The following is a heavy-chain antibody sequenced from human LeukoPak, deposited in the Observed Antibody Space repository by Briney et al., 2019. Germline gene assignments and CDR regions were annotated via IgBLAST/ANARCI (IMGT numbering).Heavy chain of an antibody. Sequence: SETLSLTCTVSGGSISSSSYYWGWIRQPPGKGLEWIGSIYYSGSTSQNPSLTSRVTISVDTSKNQFSLKLSSVTAADTAVYFCARVPDGYNRGPFDYWGQGTLVTVSS. V-gene: IGHV4-39*07. D-gene: IGHD2-21*02. CDR2: IYYSGST. J-gene: IGHJ4*02. CDR1: GGSISSSSYY. CDR3: ARVPDGYNRGPFDY.